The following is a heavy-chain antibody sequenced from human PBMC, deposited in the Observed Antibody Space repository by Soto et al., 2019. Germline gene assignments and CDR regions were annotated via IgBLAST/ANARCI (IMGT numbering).Heavy chain of an antibody. CDR2: IYYSGST. D-gene: IGHD3-10*01. CDR1: GGSISSGGYY. Sequence: SETLSLTCTVSGGSISSGGYYWSWIRQHPGKGLEWIGYIYYSGSTYYNPSLKSRVTISVDTSKNQFSLKLSSVTAADTAVYYCARDRSSGRSYYYYGMDVWGQGTTVTVSS. V-gene: IGHV4-31*03. CDR3: ARDRSSGRSYYYYGMDV. J-gene: IGHJ6*02.